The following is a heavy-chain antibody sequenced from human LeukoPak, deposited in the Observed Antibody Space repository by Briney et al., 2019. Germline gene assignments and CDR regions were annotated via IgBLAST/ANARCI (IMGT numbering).Heavy chain of an antibody. J-gene: IGHJ4*02. D-gene: IGHD2-2*01. CDR3: TRRRGNQQPIDY. CDR2: IWYDGSNK. CDR1: GFTFSSYG. Sequence: GGSLRLSCAASGFTFSSYGMHWVRQAPGKGLEWAAVIWYDGSNKYYADSVKGRFTISRDNSKNTLYLQMNSLRAEDTAVYYCTRRRGNQQPIDYWGQGTLVTVSS. V-gene: IGHV3-33*01.